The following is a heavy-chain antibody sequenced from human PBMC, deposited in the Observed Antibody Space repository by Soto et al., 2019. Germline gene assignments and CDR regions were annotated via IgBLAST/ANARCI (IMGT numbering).Heavy chain of an antibody. J-gene: IGHJ5*02. CDR1: GYTFTSCD. D-gene: IGHD6-13*01. Sequence: ASVKVSCKASGYTFTSCDINWVRQASGQGLEWMGWMNPNSGNTGSAQKFQGRVTMTRNTSINTAYMELSSLRSDDTAVYYCARMRLSAAARPWFDPWGQGTLVTVS. V-gene: IGHV1-8*01. CDR2: MNPNSGNT. CDR3: ARMRLSAAARPWFDP.